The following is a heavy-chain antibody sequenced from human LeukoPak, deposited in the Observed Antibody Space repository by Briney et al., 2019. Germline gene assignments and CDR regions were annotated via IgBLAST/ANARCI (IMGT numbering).Heavy chain of an antibody. V-gene: IGHV3-30*02. CDR3: ASEGGNDDSSGYRTDY. D-gene: IGHD3-22*01. CDR1: GLRFSNHG. CDR2: VRSDTKDQ. J-gene: IGHJ4*02. Sequence: GGSLRLSCLVSGLRFSNHGMHWVRQSPGKGLEWVAFVRSDTKDQHYADFVRGQFTISRDNSKNTLYLQMNSLRAEDTAVYYCASEGGNDDSSGYRTDYWGQGTLVTVSS.